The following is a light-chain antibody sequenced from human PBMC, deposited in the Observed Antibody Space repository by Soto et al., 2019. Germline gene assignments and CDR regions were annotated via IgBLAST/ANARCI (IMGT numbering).Light chain of an antibody. CDR3: QQYGSYPLT. CDR1: QGSSSR. CDR2: AAS. J-gene: IGKJ4*02. V-gene: IGKV1-8*01. Sequence: AILMTHPGSSFFSSTGDRVTPSWPARQGSSSRFAWYQVKPGKSPRLLIYAASYMDSGVPSRFSGSGSGTDFTLTISTLQSEDFAVYYCQQYGSYPLTFGGGTKVEIK.